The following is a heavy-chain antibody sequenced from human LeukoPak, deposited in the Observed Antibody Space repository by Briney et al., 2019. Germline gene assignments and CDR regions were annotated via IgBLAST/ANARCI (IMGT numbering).Heavy chain of an antibody. Sequence: GGSLRLSCAASGFTFSRYAMSWVRQAPGKGLEWVSVIYSGGTTYYADSVKGRFTISRDNSKNTLYLQMNSLRAEDTAVYYCARDLIVGGNHDAFDIWGQGTMVTVSS. CDR3: ARDLIVGGNHDAFDI. V-gene: IGHV3-53*01. CDR2: IYSGGTT. CDR1: GFTFSRYA. J-gene: IGHJ3*02. D-gene: IGHD1-26*01.